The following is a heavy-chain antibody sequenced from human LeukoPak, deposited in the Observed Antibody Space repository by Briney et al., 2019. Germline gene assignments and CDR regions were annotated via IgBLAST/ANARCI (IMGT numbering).Heavy chain of an antibody. J-gene: IGHJ3*02. Sequence: GASVKVSCKASGYIFSVYALIWVRQAPGQGLELMGWINTNTGNPTYAQGFTGRFVFSLDTSVSTAYLQISSLKAEDTAVYYCARGGDFYDSSGYYDDAFDIWGRGTMVIVSS. CDR2: INTNTGNP. CDR1: GYIFSVYA. D-gene: IGHD3-22*01. V-gene: IGHV7-4-1*02. CDR3: ARGGDFYDSSGYYDDAFDI.